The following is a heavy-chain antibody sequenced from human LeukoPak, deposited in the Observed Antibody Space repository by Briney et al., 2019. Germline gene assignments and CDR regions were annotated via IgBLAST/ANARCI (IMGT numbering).Heavy chain of an antibody. CDR1: GFTFSSYA. J-gene: IGHJ6*02. D-gene: IGHD5-18*01. CDR3: SKNRVLGRWGYGYFLFGMDV. CDR2: ISGSGGST. V-gene: IGHV3-23*01. Sequence: QPGGSLRLSCAASGFTFSSYAMSWVRQAPGKGLEWVSAISGSGGSTYYADSVKGRFTISRDNSKNTLYLQMNSMRAEDTAVYYWSKNRVLGRWGYGYFLFGMDVLGQGTTGT.